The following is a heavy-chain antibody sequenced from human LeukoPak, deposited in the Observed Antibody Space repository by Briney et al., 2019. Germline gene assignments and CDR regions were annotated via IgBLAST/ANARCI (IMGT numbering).Heavy chain of an antibody. CDR1: GFTFSSYA. CDR3: ARARPSMWIDY. J-gene: IGHJ4*02. CDR2: ISYDGSDR. Sequence: GRSLRLSCAASGFTFSSYAMYWVRQAPGKGLEWVAVISYDGSDRFYADSVKGRFTISRDSSKNTLYLQMNSLRPEDTAVYYCARARPSMWIDYWGQGTLVTVSS. V-gene: IGHV3-30*04. D-gene: IGHD5-12*01.